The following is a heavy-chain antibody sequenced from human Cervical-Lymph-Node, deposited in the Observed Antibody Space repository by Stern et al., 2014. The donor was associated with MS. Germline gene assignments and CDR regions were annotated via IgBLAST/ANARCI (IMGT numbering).Heavy chain of an antibody. Sequence: QVTLRESGPALVKPTQTLTLTCSFSGFSLSTTGMCVSWIRQPPGQALEWLALIDWDGDKYYTTSLKTRLTISKDNTKNQVVLTMTNVDPVDTATYYCVRSQTMFRGVTFFDYWGQGTLITVSS. CDR1: GFSLSTTGMC. D-gene: IGHD3-10*01. J-gene: IGHJ4*02. CDR3: VRSQTMFRGVTFFDY. V-gene: IGHV2-70*01. CDR2: IDWDGDK.